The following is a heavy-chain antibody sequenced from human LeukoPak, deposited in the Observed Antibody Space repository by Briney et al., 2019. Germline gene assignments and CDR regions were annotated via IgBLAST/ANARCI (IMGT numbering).Heavy chain of an antibody. J-gene: IGHJ4*02. D-gene: IGHD2-2*01. CDR1: GYTFTGYY. V-gene: IGHV1-2*02. CDR3: ARERYCSGTSCFELGY. CDR2: INPNSGGT. Sequence: ASVKVSCKASGYTFTGYYMHWVRQAPGQGLEWMGWINPNSGGTNYAQKFQGRVTMTRDTSISTAYMELSRLRSDDTAVYYCARERYCSGTSCFELGYWGQGTLVTVSS.